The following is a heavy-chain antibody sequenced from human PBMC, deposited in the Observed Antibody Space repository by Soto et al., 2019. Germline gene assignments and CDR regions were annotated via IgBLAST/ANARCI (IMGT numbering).Heavy chain of an antibody. V-gene: IGHV3-23*01. J-gene: IGHJ4*02. CDR3: AKDGYCTATSCFAGGEFDY. CDR2: ISGSGDYT. Sequence: EVQLSASGGGLVQPGGSLRLSCAASGFTFSNYAMSWVRQAPGKGLEWISAISGSGDYTYYEDSVKGRFTVSRDNSKSTLYLQMNNLRAEVSATYYCAKDGYCTATSCFAGGEFDYWGQGTQATVSS. CDR1: GFTFSNYA. D-gene: IGHD2-2*01.